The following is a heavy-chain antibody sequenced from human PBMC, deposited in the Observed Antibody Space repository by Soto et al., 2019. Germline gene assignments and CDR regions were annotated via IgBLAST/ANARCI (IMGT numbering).Heavy chain of an antibody. CDR2: ISSSSTI. Sequence: GGSLRLSCAASGFTFSSYSMNWVRQAPGKGLEWVSYISSSSTIYYADSVKGRFTISRDNAKNSLYLQMNSLRAEDTAVYYCARLNYYYYMDVWGKGTTVTVSS. V-gene: IGHV3-48*01. J-gene: IGHJ6*03. CDR1: GFTFSSYS. CDR3: ARLNYYYYMDV.